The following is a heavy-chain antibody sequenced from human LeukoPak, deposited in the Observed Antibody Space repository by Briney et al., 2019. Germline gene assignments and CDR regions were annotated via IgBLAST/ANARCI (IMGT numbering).Heavy chain of an antibody. CDR1: GFTFSSAW. J-gene: IGHJ4*02. V-gene: IGHV3-15*01. CDR2: IKSKADGGTA. D-gene: IGHD3-10*01. Sequence: GGSLRLSCAASGFTFSSAWLSWVRQAPGKGLEWVGRIKSKADGGTADYAAPVKGRFTISRDDSKNTLYLQLISLRAEDTAVYYCIDHAYYPSGSYNYDYWGQGTLVTVSS. CDR3: IDHAYYPSGSYNYDY.